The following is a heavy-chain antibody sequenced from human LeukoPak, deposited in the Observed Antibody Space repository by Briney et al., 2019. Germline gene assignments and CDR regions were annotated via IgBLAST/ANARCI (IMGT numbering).Heavy chain of an antibody. CDR3: ARAKIAAAGTMVDY. CDR2: TYYRSKWYN. J-gene: IGHJ4*02. V-gene: IGHV6-1*01. CDR1: GDSVSSNSAA. D-gene: IGHD6-13*01. Sequence: SQTLSLTCAISGDSVSSNSAAWNWIRPSPSRGLEWLGRTYYRSKWYNDYAVSVKSRITINPDTSKNQFSLQLNSVTPEDTAVYYCARAKIAAAGTMVDYWGQGTLVTVSS.